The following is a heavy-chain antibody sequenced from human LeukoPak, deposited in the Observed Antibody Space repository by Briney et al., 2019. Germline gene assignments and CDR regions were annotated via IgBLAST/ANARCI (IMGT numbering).Heavy chain of an antibody. V-gene: IGHV1-69*05. J-gene: IGHJ5*02. D-gene: IGHD6-19*01. Sequence: SVKVSCKASGGTFSSYAISWVRQAPGQGLEWMGGIIPIFGTANYAQKFQGRVTMTRNTSMSTAYMELSSLRSEDTAVYYCARGSAVAGTGNWFDPWGQGTLVTVSS. CDR2: IIPIFGTA. CDR1: GGTFSSYA. CDR3: ARGSAVAGTGNWFDP.